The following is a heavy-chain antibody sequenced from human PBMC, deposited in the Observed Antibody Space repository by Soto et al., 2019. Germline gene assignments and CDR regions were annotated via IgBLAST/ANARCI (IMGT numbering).Heavy chain of an antibody. D-gene: IGHD4-4*01. CDR3: ALIEMTTIA. Sequence: AASVKFSCKASGYTFTGHFLHWVRQAPGQGLEWMGWINPKLGDTNYAQKFQGWVTMTRDTSVSTAYMELSGLTSDDTAIYYCALIEMTTIAWGQGTLVTVSS. J-gene: IGHJ4*02. CDR2: INPKLGDT. CDR1: GYTFTGHF. V-gene: IGHV1-2*04.